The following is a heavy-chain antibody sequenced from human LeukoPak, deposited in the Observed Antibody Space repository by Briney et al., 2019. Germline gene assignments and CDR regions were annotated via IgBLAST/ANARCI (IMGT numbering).Heavy chain of an antibody. CDR3: ARRTVAGSLDY. V-gene: IGHV3-74*01. D-gene: IGHD6-19*01. CDR1: GFTFNNYW. Sequence: GGSLRLSCAASGFTFNNYWMHWVRRAPGKGLVWVSRISTDGSSTSYADSVEGQFTISRDNAKNTLYPQMNSLRTEDTAVYYCARRTVAGSLDYWGQGSLVTVSS. J-gene: IGHJ4*02. CDR2: ISTDGSST.